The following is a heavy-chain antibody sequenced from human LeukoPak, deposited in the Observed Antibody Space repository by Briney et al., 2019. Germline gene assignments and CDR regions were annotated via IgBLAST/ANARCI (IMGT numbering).Heavy chain of an antibody. V-gene: IGHV3-66*01. J-gene: IGHJ4*02. CDR3: ARGYYGGNSPFDY. CDR1: GFTVSTNS. CDR2: IYRAGST. Sequence: PGGSLRLSCAASGFTVSTNSMSWVRQAPGKGLEWVSVIYRAGSTYYADSVKGRFTISRDNSRNTLYLQMNSLKAEDTSVYFCARGYYGGNSPFDYWGQGTLVTVSS. D-gene: IGHD4-23*01.